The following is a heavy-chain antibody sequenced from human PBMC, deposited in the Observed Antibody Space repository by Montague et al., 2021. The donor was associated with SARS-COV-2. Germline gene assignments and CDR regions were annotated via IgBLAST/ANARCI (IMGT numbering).Heavy chain of an antibody. CDR1: GDSLTYFY. CDR2: IFYRGST. CDR3: VRGATRTFDY. D-gene: IGHD1-14*01. J-gene: IGHJ4*02. V-gene: IGHV4-59*01. Sequence: TQTLTCTVSGDSLTYFYWSWIRQSPGKGLEWIGNIFYRGSTNYNPSLKSRVTISVDMSKNQFSLNLTSVTATDTAVYYCVRGATRTFDYWGQGTLVTVSS.